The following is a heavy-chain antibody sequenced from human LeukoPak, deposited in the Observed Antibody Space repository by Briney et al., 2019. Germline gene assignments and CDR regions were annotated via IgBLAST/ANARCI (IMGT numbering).Heavy chain of an antibody. J-gene: IGHJ5*02. CDR1: GGSISSGGYC. D-gene: IGHD3-3*01. CDR3: ARAYDFWSGSNWFDP. Sequence: SQTLSLTCTVSGGSISSGGYCWSWIRQHPGKGLEWIGYIYYSGSTYYNPSLKSRVTISVDTSKNQFSLKLSSVTAADTAVYYCARAYDFWSGSNWFDPWGQGTLVTVSS. V-gene: IGHV4-31*03. CDR2: IYYSGST.